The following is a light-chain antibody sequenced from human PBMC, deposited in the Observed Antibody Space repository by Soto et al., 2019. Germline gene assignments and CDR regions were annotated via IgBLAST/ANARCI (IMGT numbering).Light chain of an antibody. CDR2: VTSVGSH. CDR1: SGHSRYA. V-gene: IGLV4-69*01. CDR3: QTWGSGLVV. Sequence: QSVLTQLPSASASLGPSVKLTCTRSSGHSRYAIAWHQQQPEKGPRYLMKVTSVGSHIKGDGNPDRFSGSSSGAERYITMYYRESEDEAYYYCQTWGSGLVVFGGGTKLTVL. J-gene: IGLJ2*01.